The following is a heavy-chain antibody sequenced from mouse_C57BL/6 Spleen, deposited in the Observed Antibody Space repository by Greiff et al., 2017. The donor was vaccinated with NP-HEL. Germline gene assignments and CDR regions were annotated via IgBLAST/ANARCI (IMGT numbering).Heavy chain of an antibody. V-gene: IGHV1-26*01. J-gene: IGHJ2*01. Sequence: EVQLQQSGPELVKPGASVKISCKASGYTFTDYYMNWVKQSHGKSLEWIGDINPNNGGTSYNQKFKGKATLTVDKSSSTAHMELRSLTSEDSAVYYCARGGTDWDVDYWGQGTTLTVSS. CDR1: GYTFTDYY. D-gene: IGHD4-1*01. CDR3: ARGGTDWDVDY. CDR2: INPNNGGT.